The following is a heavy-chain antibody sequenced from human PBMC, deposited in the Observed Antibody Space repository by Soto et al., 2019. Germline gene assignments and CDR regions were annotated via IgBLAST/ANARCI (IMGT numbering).Heavy chain of an antibody. V-gene: IGHV1-69*02. Sequence: QVQLVQSGAEVKKPGSSVKVSCKASGDRFSSYTIDWVRQAPGQGLEWMGRVDPFLGKAKYGQKFQGRVTITADKFTSTAYMEMSSLRSEDTAVYYCARNGETPMEWGAGGFGWFDPWGQGSLVTVSS. CDR1: GDRFSSYT. J-gene: IGHJ5*02. CDR2: VDPFLGKA. CDR3: ARNGETPMEWGAGGFGWFDP. D-gene: IGHD5-18*01.